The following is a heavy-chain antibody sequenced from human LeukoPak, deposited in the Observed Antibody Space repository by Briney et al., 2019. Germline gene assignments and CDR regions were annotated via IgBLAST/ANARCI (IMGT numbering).Heavy chain of an antibody. CDR3: ARERPIINTYYDFWSGSDY. CDR2: FDPEDGET. V-gene: IGHV1-24*01. J-gene: IGHJ4*02. CDR1: GYTLTELS. Sequence: GASVKVSCKVSGYTLTELSTHWVRQAPGKGLEWMGGFDPEDGETIYAQKFQGRVTMTEDTSTDTAYMELSSLRSEDTAVYYCARERPIINTYYDFWSGSDYWGQGTLVTVSS. D-gene: IGHD3-3*01.